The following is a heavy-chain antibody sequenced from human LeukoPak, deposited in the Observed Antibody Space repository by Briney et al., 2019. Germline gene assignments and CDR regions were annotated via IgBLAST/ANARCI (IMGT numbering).Heavy chain of an antibody. CDR1: GFTFSSYS. Sequence: GGSLRLSCAASGFTFSSYSMNWVRQAPGKGLEWVSSISSSSSYLYYADSVKGRFTISRDNAKNSLYLQMNSLRAEDTAVYYCARGSHLDYWGQGTLVTVSS. V-gene: IGHV3-21*01. J-gene: IGHJ4*02. CDR3: ARGSHLDY. D-gene: IGHD1-26*01. CDR2: ISSSSSYL.